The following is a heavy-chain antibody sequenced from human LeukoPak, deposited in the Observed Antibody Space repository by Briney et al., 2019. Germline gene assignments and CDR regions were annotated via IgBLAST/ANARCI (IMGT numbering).Heavy chain of an antibody. D-gene: IGHD3-16*01. CDR3: ARLKLGAYFDL. CDR1: GGSFSGYY. Sequence: SETLSLTCAVYGGSFSGYYWSWIRQPPGKGLEWIGEINHSGSTNYNPSLKSRVTISVDTSKNQCSLKLTSVSAADTAVYYCARLKLGAYFDLWGRGTLVTVPS. J-gene: IGHJ2*01. CDR2: INHSGST. V-gene: IGHV4-34*01.